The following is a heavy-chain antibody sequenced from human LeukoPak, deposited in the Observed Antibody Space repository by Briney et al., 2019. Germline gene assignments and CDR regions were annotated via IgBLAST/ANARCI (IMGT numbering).Heavy chain of an antibody. J-gene: IGHJ6*02. D-gene: IGHD3-10*01. Sequence: ASVKVSCKASGYTFTSYGISWVRQAPGQGLEWMGWISAYNGNTNYAQKLQGRVTMTTDTSTSTAYMELRSLRSDDTAVYYCAADLSQGAAFRFGELFPSKSYGMDVWGQGTTVTVSS. CDR3: AADLSQGAAFRFGELFPSKSYGMDV. V-gene: IGHV1-18*01. CDR1: GYTFTSYG. CDR2: ISAYNGNT.